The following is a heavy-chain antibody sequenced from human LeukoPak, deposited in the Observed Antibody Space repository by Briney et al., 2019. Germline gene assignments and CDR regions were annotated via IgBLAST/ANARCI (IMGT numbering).Heavy chain of an antibody. Sequence: GASVKVSCKASGYTFTSYDITWVRQAPGQGLEWMGWISVYNGNTKYVQKVEGRVTITTDTSTSTAYMELRSLRSDDTAVYYCARSEVGALVDYWGQGTLVTVSS. CDR3: ARSEVGALVDY. CDR2: ISVYNGNT. J-gene: IGHJ4*02. CDR1: GYTFTSYD. V-gene: IGHV1-18*01. D-gene: IGHD1-26*01.